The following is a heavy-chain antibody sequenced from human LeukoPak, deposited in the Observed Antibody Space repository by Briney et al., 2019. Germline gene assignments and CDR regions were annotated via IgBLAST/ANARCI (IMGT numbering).Heavy chain of an antibody. Sequence: GGSLRLSCAVSGFTFSGFWMSWVRQAPGKGLEWVANIKQDGSEKYYVDSVKGRFTISRDNAKNSLYLQMNSLRAEDTAVYYCARDGKWFGELLAIDYWGQGTLVTVSS. V-gene: IGHV3-7*03. CDR3: ARDGKWFGELLAIDY. D-gene: IGHD3-10*01. J-gene: IGHJ4*02. CDR2: IKQDGSEK. CDR1: GFTFSGFW.